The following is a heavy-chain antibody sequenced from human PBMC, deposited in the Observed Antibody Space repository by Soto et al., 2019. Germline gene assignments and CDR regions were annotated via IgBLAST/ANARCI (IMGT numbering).Heavy chain of an antibody. CDR1: GFTFRDFT. CDR2: ISSSGTFK. D-gene: IGHD3-22*01. CDR3: ARDDLYDSTGYDS. V-gene: IGHV3-21*01. J-gene: IGHJ5*02. Sequence: EVHLVESGGGLVKPGGSLRLSCAASGFTFRDFTMNWVRQAPGKGLEWVSSISSSGTFKYYADSLGGRFTIARDNAKYSLFLQLNSLIGEDTAIYDCARDDLYDSTGYDSWGQGTLVTV.